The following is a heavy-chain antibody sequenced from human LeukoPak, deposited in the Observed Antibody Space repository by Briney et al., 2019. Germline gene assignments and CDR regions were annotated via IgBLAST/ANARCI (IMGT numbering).Heavy chain of an antibody. J-gene: IGHJ4*02. CDR2: IIPIFGTA. CDR3: ASISGYYSSTSCSPTNYYFDY. Sequence: SVKVSCKASGGTFSSYAISWVRQAPGQGLEWMGGIIPIFGTANYAQKFQGRVTITADESTSTAYMELSSLRSEDTAVYYCASISGYYSSTSCSPTNYYFDYWGQGTLVTVSS. V-gene: IGHV1-69*01. D-gene: IGHD2-2*01. CDR1: GGTFSSYA.